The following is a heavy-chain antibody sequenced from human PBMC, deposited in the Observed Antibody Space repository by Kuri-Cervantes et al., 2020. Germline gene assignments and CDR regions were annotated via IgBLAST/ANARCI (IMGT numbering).Heavy chain of an antibody. J-gene: IGHJ3*02. D-gene: IGHD3-22*01. V-gene: IGHV4-38-2*01. CDR2: IYHSGIT. CDR1: GFTFSSYE. CDR3: ARGRGLGGYYDSSAEDAFDI. Sequence: GSLRLSCAASGFTFSSYEMNWVRQAPGKGREWIGSIYHSGITYYNPSLKSRVTISVNTSKNQFSLKLSSVTAADTAVYYCARGRGLGGYYDSSAEDAFDIWGQGTMVTVSS.